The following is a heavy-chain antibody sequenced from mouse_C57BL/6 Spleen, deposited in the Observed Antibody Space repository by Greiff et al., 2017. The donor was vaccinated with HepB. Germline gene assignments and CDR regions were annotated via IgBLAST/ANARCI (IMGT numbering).Heavy chain of an antibody. Sequence: VHLQQSGAELAKPGASVKLSCKASGYTFTSYWMHWVKQRPGPGLEWIGYINPSSGYTKYNQKFKDKAPLTADKSSSTAYMQLSSLTYEDSAVYDCARRRSRTVGAVDDWGQGTSVTVSS. V-gene: IGHV1-7*01. CDR3: ARRRSRTVGAVDD. J-gene: IGHJ4*01. D-gene: IGHD1-1*01. CDR2: INPSSGYT. CDR1: GYTFTSYW.